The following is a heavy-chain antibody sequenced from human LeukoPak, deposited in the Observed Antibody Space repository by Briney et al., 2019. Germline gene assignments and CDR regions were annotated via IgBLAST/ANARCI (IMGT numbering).Heavy chain of an antibody. CDR1: GFTSRSYW. J-gene: IGHJ4*02. D-gene: IGHD4-23*01. CDR2: IKGDGGEK. V-gene: IGHV3-7*01. Sequence: PGRSLRLSCAASGFTSRSYWMNWVRQAPGKGLEWVANIKGDGGEKYAESVEGRFTISRDNAKNSVYLQMNSLRAEDTAVYYCVRDNRWASDYWGQGTLVTVSS. CDR3: VRDNRWASDY.